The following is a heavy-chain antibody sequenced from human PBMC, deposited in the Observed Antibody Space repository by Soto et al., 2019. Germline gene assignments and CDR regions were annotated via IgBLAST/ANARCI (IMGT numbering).Heavy chain of an antibody. J-gene: IGHJ4*02. CDR3: AREGTGGHDWGDY. V-gene: IGHV3-30*03. CDR1: GFSFDTYG. CDR2: SSWDETSK. Sequence: QVQLVESGGGVVQPGRSLRLSCAASGFSFDTYGMHWVRQAPGKGLDWVAVSSWDETSKYYSDSVKGRFTISRDNSKNIRFLQMKSLRVEDTAVYYCAREGTGGHDWGDYWRQGTLVTFPS. D-gene: IGHD7-27*01.